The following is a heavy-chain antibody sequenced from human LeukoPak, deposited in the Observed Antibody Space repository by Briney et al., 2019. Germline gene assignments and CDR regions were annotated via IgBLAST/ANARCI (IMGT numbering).Heavy chain of an antibody. Sequence: SETLSLTCTVSGGSISSGSYYWSWIRQPDGKGLEWIGRIYTSGSTNYNPSLKSRVTISVDTSKNQFSLKLSSVTAADTAVYYCATYCSSTSCYGAFDIWGQGTMVTVSS. CDR1: GGSISSGSYY. D-gene: IGHD2-2*01. CDR3: ATYCSSTSCYGAFDI. CDR2: IYTSGST. J-gene: IGHJ3*02. V-gene: IGHV4-61*02.